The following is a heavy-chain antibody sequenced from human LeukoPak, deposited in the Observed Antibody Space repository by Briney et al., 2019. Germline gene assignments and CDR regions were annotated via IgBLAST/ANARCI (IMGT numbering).Heavy chain of an antibody. J-gene: IGHJ4*02. D-gene: IGHD1-1*01. CDR1: GGSISSGSYY. V-gene: IGHV4-61*01. Sequence: SETLSLTCTVSGGSISSGSYYWSWIRQPPGKGLEWIGYIYYSGSTNYNPSLKSRVTISVDTSKNQFSLKLSSVTAADTAVYYCARQYNWNDAGVFDYWGQGTLVTVSS. CDR2: IYYSGST. CDR3: ARQYNWNDAGVFDY.